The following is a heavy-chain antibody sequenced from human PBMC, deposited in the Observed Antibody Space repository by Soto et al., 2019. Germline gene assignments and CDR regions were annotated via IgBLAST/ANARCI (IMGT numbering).Heavy chain of an antibody. V-gene: IGHV1-69*01. J-gene: IGHJ4*02. CDR1: GGTFSSYA. CDR3: ARTHYYDSSGYLSGFDY. D-gene: IGHD3-22*01. Sequence: QVQLVQSGAEVKKPGSSVKVSCKASGGTFSSYAISWVRQAPGQGLEWMGGIIPIFGTANYAQKFQGRVTITAGESTSTAYMELSSLRSEDTAVYYCARTHYYDSSGYLSGFDYWGQGTLVTVSS. CDR2: IIPIFGTA.